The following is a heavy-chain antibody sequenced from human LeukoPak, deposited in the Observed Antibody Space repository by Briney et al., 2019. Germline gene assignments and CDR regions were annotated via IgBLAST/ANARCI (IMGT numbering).Heavy chain of an antibody. Sequence: SETLSLTCTVSGDSVSSHYWGWIRQPPGKGLEWIAYVYYTGTSNYNPSLKSRVTISIDTSKNQFSLKLISVTAADTAVYYCVRYSNHVDYFDSWGQGTLVTVSS. CDR3: VRYSNHVDYFDS. J-gene: IGHJ4*02. V-gene: IGHV4-59*02. D-gene: IGHD4-11*01. CDR1: GDSVSSHY. CDR2: VYYTGTS.